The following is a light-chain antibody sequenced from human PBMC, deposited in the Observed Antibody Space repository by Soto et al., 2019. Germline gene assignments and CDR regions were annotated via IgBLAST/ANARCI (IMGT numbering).Light chain of an antibody. CDR1: TIDFVGYNQ. Sequence: QSALTQPASVSGSPGQSITISCTGTTIDFVGYNQVSGYQQRPAKAPKLMIYDASNRPSGVSNRFSGSKSGNTASLTISGLQAEDEADYYCSSYTSSSTLVFGGGTKVTVL. CDR3: SSYTSSSTLV. J-gene: IGLJ2*01. CDR2: DAS. V-gene: IGLV2-14*01.